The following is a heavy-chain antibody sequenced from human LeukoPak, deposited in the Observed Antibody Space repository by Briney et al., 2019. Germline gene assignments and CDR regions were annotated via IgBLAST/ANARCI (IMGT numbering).Heavy chain of an antibody. J-gene: IGHJ6*03. Sequence: SVKVSCKASGGTFSSYAISWVRQAPGQGLEWMGGIIPIFGTANYAQKFQGRVTVTTDESTSTAYMELSSLRSEDTAVYYCASWPTPTRAPHYYYMDVRGKGTTVTVSS. V-gene: IGHV1-69*05. CDR2: IIPIFGTA. CDR1: GGTFSSYA. CDR3: ASWPTPTRAPHYYYMDV.